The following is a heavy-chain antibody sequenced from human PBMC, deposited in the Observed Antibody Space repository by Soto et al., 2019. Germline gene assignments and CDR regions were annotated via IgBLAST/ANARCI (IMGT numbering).Heavy chain of an antibody. CDR2: ISAYNGNT. CDR3: ASRAACGYSYGPDYYYSGMDV. J-gene: IGHJ6*02. CDR1: GYTFTSYG. Sequence: ASVKVSCKASGYTFTSYGISWVRQAPGQWLEWMGLISAYNGNTNYAQKLQGRVTMTTDTSTSTAYMELRRLRSDETAVYYCASRAACGYSYGPDYYYSGMDVWG. V-gene: IGHV1-18*04. D-gene: IGHD5-18*01.